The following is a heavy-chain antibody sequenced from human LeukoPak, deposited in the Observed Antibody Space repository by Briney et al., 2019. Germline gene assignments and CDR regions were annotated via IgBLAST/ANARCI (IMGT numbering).Heavy chain of an antibody. CDR1: GFTFDDYA. D-gene: IGHD6-19*01. V-gene: IGHV3-43*02. J-gene: IGHJ1*01. CDR2: ISGDGGST. CDR3: AKDISGANSGQPPYFQH. Sequence: PGGSLRLSCAASGFTFDDYAVHWVRQAPGKGLEWVSLISGDGGSTYYADSVKGRFTISRDNSKNSLYLQMNSLRTEDTALYYCAKDISGANSGQPPYFQHWGQGTLVTVSS.